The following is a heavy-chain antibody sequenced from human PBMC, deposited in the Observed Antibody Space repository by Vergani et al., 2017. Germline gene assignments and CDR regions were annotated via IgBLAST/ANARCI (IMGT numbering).Heavy chain of an antibody. V-gene: IGHV3-21*01. CDR1: GFTFSSYS. D-gene: IGHD3-22*01. CDR3: ARAVGYYYDSSGSY. CDR2: ISSSSSYI. Sequence: EVQLVESGGGLVKPGGSLRLSCAASGFTFSSYSMNWVRQAPGKGLEWVSSISSSSSYIYYADSVKGRFTMSRDNAKNSLYLQMNSLRAEDTAVYYCARAVGYYYDSSGSYWGQGTLVTVSS. J-gene: IGHJ4*02.